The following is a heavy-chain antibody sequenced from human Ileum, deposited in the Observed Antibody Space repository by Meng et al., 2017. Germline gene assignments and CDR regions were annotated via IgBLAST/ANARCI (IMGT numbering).Heavy chain of an antibody. CDR2: IRSKANSYTT. Sequence: EVQLVESGGGLVQSGGSLKLTCAASGLTFSDSAMYWVRQTPGKGLEWVGRIRSKANSYTTGYIASVKGRFTISRDNSKNTAYLQMNSLKIEDTAVYYCARPSYGDYGVSWGQGTLVTVSS. J-gene: IGHJ5*02. CDR3: ARPSYGDYGVS. CDR1: GLTFSDSA. D-gene: IGHD4-17*01. V-gene: IGHV3-73*01.